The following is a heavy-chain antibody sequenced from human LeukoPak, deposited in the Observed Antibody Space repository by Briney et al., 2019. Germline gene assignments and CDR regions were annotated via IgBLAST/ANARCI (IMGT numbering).Heavy chain of an antibody. V-gene: IGHV3-21*01. CDR2: ISSGSGRYM. J-gene: IGHJ4*02. Sequence: GSLRLSCAASGFDFTTYNMNWVRQAPGKGLEWISSISSGSGRYMYYADSVKGRFTISRDNARNSLYLQMNSLRAEDTAVYFCVRSNSGGTCVDYWGQGSLVTVSS. CDR3: VRSNSGGTCVDY. D-gene: IGHD2-15*01. CDR1: GFDFTTYN.